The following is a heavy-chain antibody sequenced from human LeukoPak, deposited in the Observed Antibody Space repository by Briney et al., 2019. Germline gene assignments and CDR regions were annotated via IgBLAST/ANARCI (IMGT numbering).Heavy chain of an antibody. Sequence: ASVKVSCKASGYSFTSNYIRWVRQAPGQGLEWMGMIYPRDGSTSYAQKFQGRVTVTRDTSTSTVHMELSGLRSEDTAVYYCARDQEAFDYWGQGTLVTVSS. J-gene: IGHJ4*02. CDR1: GYSFTSNY. CDR3: ARDQEAFDY. V-gene: IGHV1-46*01. CDR2: IYPRDGST.